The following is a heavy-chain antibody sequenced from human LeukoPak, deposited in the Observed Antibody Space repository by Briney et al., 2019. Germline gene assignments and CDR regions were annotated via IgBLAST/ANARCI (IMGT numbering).Heavy chain of an antibody. Sequence: ASVKVSCKASGFTFSSSGMQWVRQARGQRLEWIGWIVVGSGNTNYAQKFQERVTITSDMSTSTAYMELSSLKSEDTAVYYCAALLSSYRSGSFWGQGTRVTVSS. D-gene: IGHD3-10*01. CDR1: GFTFSSSG. V-gene: IGHV1-58*02. CDR3: AALLSSYRSGSF. CDR2: IVVGSGNT. J-gene: IGHJ4*02.